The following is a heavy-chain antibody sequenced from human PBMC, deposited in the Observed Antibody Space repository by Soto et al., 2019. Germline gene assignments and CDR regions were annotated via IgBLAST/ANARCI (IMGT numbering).Heavy chain of an antibody. D-gene: IGHD1-7*01. Sequence: GGSLRLSCATSGLTFSNYAMSWVRQAPGGGLEWVSSMSGSSSTTYYADSVRGRFTISRDRSKNTLYLQMSSLRAEDTALYYCAKNQERELPRVIDFWRQGTLVTVSS. CDR2: MSGSSSTT. CDR3: AKNQERELPRVIDF. V-gene: IGHV3-23*01. CDR1: GLTFSNYA. J-gene: IGHJ4*02.